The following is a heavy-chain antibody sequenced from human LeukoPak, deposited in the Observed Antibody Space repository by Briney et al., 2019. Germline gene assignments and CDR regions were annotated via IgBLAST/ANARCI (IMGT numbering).Heavy chain of an antibody. CDR3: ARQYSSSWYSYNWFDP. CDR2: IYYSGST. D-gene: IGHD6-13*01. J-gene: IGHJ5*02. CDR1: GGSISSYY. Sequence: SETLSLTCTVSGGSISSYYWSWIRQLPGKGLEWIGYIYYSGSTNYNPSLKSRVTISVDTSKNQFSLKLSSVTAADTVVYYCARQYSSSWYSYNWFDPWGQGTLVTVSS. V-gene: IGHV4-59*01.